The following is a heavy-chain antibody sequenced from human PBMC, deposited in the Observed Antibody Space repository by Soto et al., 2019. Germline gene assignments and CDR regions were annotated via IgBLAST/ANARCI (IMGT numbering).Heavy chain of an antibody. CDR1: GGSISSSSYY. V-gene: IGHV4-39*01. J-gene: IGHJ5*02. CDR2: IYYSGST. CDR3: ARHSSSYAFWFDP. Sequence: TSETLSLTCTVSGGSISSSSYYWGWIRQPPGKGLEWIGSIYYSGSTYYNPSLKSRVTISVDTSKNQFSLKLSSVTAADTAVYYCARHSSSYAFWFDPWGQGTLVTVSS. D-gene: IGHD6-6*01.